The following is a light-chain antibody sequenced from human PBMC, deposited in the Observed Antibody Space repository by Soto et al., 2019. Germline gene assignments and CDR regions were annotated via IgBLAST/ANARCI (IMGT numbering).Light chain of an antibody. CDR1: QSVSSSN. J-gene: IGKJ2*03. V-gene: IGKV3-20*01. CDR2: GAS. Sequence: EIVLTQSPGTLSLSPGERATLSCRASQSVSSSNLAWYQHKPGQAPRLVMYGASSRATGIPDRFSGSGSGTDFTLTISRLAPEDFAIYYCQQYGSSPVSFGQGTKLEIK. CDR3: QQYGSSPVS.